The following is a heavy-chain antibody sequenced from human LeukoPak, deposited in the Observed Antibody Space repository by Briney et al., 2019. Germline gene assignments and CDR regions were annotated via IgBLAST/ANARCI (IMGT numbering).Heavy chain of an antibody. CDR3: ARGGVLIGYFAESRFDN. CDR2: INTNTGNP. J-gene: IGHJ4*02. Sequence: ASVKVSCKASGYTFTSYAMNWVRQAPGQGLEWMGWINTNTGNPTYAQGFTGRFVFSLDTSVSTAYLQISSLKAEDTAVYYCARGGVLIGYFAESRFDNWGQGTLVTVSS. V-gene: IGHV7-4-1*02. CDR1: GYTFTSYA. D-gene: IGHD3-9*01.